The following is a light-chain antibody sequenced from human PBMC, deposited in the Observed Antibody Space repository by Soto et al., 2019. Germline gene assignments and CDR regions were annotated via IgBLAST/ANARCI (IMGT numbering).Light chain of an antibody. CDR1: SSDVGAYNY. V-gene: IGLV2-14*03. J-gene: IGLJ2*01. Sequence: QSALTQPASVSGSPGQSITISCSGTSSDVGAYNYVSWYQQHPGKAPKLLIYDVSSRPSGVSNRFSGCKSGNTASLTISGVRAEDEGDYYCSSYTISGTLGVFGGGTKLTVL. CDR3: SSYTISGTLGV. CDR2: DVS.